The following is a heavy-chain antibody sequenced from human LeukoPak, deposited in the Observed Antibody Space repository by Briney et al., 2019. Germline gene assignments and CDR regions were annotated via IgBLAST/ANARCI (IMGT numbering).Heavy chain of an antibody. CDR2: LSGSGGST. CDR1: GFTFSNYA. CDR3: ATWTYIYY. J-gene: IGHJ4*02. Sequence: GGSLRLSCAASGFTFSNYAMNWVRQAPGKGLEWVSTLSGSGGSTYYADSVKGRFTISRDNSKNTLYLQMNTLRAEDTAVCYCATWTYIYYWGQGTLVTVSS. D-gene: IGHD3-9*01. V-gene: IGHV3-23*01.